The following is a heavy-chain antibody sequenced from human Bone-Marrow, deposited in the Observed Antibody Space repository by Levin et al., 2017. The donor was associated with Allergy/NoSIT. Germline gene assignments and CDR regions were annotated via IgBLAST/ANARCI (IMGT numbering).Heavy chain of an antibody. CDR2: IDPDNSNT. Sequence: GESLKISCQGSGYSFTSYWIAWVRQRPGKGLDWMGIIDPDNSNTRYSPSYRGQVILSADKSINTAYLQWSGLRASDSGVYYCARRLGIGGSTRGNWFDLWGQGTLVTVSS. V-gene: IGHV5-51*01. J-gene: IGHJ5*02. CDR1: GYSFTSYW. D-gene: IGHD7-27*01. CDR3: ARRLGIGGSTRGNWFDL.